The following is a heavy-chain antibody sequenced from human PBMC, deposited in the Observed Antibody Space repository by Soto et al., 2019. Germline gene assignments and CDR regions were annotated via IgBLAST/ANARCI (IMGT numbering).Heavy chain of an antibody. V-gene: IGHV3-30*18. D-gene: IGHD5-18*01. CDR2: ISYDGSNK. CDR1: GFTFNTYG. J-gene: IGHJ4*02. Sequence: QVQLVEYGGAVVQPGKSLRLSCAASGFTFNTYGMYWVRQAPGKGLEWVAAISYDGSNKYHADSVKGRFTISSDNSKNTLYLQMNSLRVEDTAVYYCAKDIVRYTYGACDYWGQGALVTVSS. CDR3: AKDIVRYTYGACDY.